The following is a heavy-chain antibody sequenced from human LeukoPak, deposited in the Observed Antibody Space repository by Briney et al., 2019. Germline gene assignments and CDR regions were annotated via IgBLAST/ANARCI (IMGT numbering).Heavy chain of an antibody. J-gene: IGHJ4*02. CDR1: GYTFTSYS. Sequence: ASVKVSCKASGYTFTSYSMHWVRQAPGQRLEWMGWINAGNGSTKYSQKFQGRVTVTRDTSASTAYMELSSLRSEDTAVYYCERGSGWSGGDYWGQGTLVTVSS. CDR2: INAGNGST. V-gene: IGHV1-3*01. CDR3: ERGSGWSGGDY. D-gene: IGHD6-19*01.